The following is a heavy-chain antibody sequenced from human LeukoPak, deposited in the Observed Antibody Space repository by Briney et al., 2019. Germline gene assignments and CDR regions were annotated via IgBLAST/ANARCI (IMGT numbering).Heavy chain of an antibody. Sequence: SETLSLTCAVSGGSISSSNWWSWVRQPPGKGLEWIGSIYYSGSTYYNPSLKSRVTISVDTSKNQFSLKLSSVTAADTAVYYCARVKRWNGMDVWGQGTTVTVSS. CDR2: IYYSGST. D-gene: IGHD5-24*01. J-gene: IGHJ6*02. CDR3: ARVKRWNGMDV. V-gene: IGHV4-39*01. CDR1: GGSISSSNW.